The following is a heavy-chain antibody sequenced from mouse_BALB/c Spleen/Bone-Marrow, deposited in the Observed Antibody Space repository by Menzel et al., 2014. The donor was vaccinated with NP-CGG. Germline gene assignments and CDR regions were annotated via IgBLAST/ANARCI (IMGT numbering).Heavy chain of an antibody. CDR3: AREWGYYVSLYAMDY. Sequence: EVQLQQSGPELVKPGASVKMSCKASGYTFTSYVMHWVKQKPGQGLEWIGYINPYNDGTKYNEKFKGKATLTSDKSSSTAYMELSSLTSEDSAVYYCAREWGYYVSLYAMDYWGQGTSVTVSS. CDR2: INPYNDGT. CDR1: GYTFTSYV. J-gene: IGHJ4*01. D-gene: IGHD1-1*01. V-gene: IGHV1-14*01.